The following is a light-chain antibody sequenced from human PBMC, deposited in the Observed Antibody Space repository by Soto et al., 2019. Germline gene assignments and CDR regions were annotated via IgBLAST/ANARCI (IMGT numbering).Light chain of an antibody. CDR2: GAS. V-gene: IGKV3D-15*01. Sequence: EIVMTQSPATLSVSPGDGATLSCRASQSVDSNLAWYQQKPGQTPRLLIYGASTRPTGIPARFSGSGSGTELTLTIISLQSEDSAVYYCQQYNDWPLTFGGGTKVDIK. J-gene: IGKJ4*01. CDR1: QSVDSN. CDR3: QQYNDWPLT.